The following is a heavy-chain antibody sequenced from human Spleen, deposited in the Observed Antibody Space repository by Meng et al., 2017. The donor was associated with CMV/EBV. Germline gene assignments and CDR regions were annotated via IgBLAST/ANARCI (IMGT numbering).Heavy chain of an antibody. CDR1: GGSVSSGTYY. D-gene: IGHD2-2*01. CDR2: IYYSGST. V-gene: IGHV4-61*01. CDR3: ARGRFFSRRVIVVLPAATHFDF. J-gene: IGHJ4*02. Sequence: SETLSLTCTVSGGSVSSGTYYWSWIRQPPGKGLEWIGYIYYSGSTSYNPPLKSRVTMSLETSKNQFSLKLSSVTAADTAVYYCARGRFFSRRVIVVLPAATHFDFWGQGTLVTVSS.